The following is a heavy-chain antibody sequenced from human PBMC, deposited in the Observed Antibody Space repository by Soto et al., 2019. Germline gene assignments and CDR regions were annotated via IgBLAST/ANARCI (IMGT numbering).Heavy chain of an antibody. CDR2: ISGSGGST. CDR3: AKFPLQLGYCSGGSCYYPGLGYYYYMDV. Sequence: EVQLLESGGGLVQPGGSLRLSCAASGFTFSSYAMSWVRQAPGKGLEWVSAISGSGGSTYYADSVKGRFTISRDNSKNTLYLQMNSLRAEDTAVYYCAKFPLQLGYCSGGSCYYPGLGYYYYMDVWGKGTTVTVSS. V-gene: IGHV3-23*01. D-gene: IGHD2-15*01. J-gene: IGHJ6*03. CDR1: GFTFSSYA.